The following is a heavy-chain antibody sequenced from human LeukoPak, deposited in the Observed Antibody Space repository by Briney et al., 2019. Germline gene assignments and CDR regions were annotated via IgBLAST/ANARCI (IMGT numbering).Heavy chain of an antibody. J-gene: IGHJ6*02. CDR3: ARRRAATTIYHYSMDF. V-gene: IGHV5-51*01. CDR2: IYPSDSET. CDR1: GYSFTSYW. Sequence: GESLNISCKGSGYSFTSYWIGWVRQMPGKRLEWMGIIYPSDSETRYSPSFQGQVTISVDKSITTAYLQWRSLKASDTAMYYCARRRAATTIYHYSMDFWGHGTTVIVSS. D-gene: IGHD5/OR15-5a*01.